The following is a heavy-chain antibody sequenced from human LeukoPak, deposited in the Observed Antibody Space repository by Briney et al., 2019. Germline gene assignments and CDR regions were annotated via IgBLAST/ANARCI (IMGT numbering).Heavy chain of an antibody. V-gene: IGHV3-21*06. J-gene: IGHJ4*02. D-gene: IGHD2-21*01. Sequence: GGSLRLSCAASGITFNRYTMNWVRQAPGKGLEWVSFISSSGTTIYYADSVKGRFTISRDKAKNSLYLQMNSLRAEDTAVYYCARDKPGEVVFHDWGQGTLVTVSA. CDR1: GITFNRYT. CDR2: ISSSGTTI. CDR3: ARDKPGEVVFHD.